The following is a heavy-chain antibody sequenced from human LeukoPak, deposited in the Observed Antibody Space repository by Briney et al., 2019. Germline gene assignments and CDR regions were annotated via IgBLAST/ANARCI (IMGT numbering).Heavy chain of an antibody. CDR3: ASSGLGYCSSTSCYLAPYYMDV. Sequence: PSETLSLTCAVYGGSFSGYYWSWIRQPPGKGLEWIGEINHSGSTNYNPSLKSRVTISVDTPKNQFSLKLSSVTAADTAVYYRASSGLGYCSSTSCYLAPYYMDVWGKGTTVTVSS. CDR2: INHSGST. V-gene: IGHV4-34*01. J-gene: IGHJ6*03. CDR1: GGSFSGYY. D-gene: IGHD2-2*01.